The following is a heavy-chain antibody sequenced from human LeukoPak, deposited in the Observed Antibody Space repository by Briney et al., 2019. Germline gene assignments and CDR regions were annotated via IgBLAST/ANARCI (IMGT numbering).Heavy chain of an antibody. V-gene: IGHV3-48*04. CDR2: ISSSGSTI. J-gene: IGHJ4*02. CDR1: GFAFSNYV. Sequence: GSLRLSCAASGFAFSNYVMHWVRQAPGKGLEWVSYISSSGSTIYYADSVKGRFTISRDNAKNSLYLQMNSLRAEDTAVYYCASDCSGGSCYDLFGYWGQGTLVTVSS. D-gene: IGHD2-15*01. CDR3: ASDCSGGSCYDLFGY.